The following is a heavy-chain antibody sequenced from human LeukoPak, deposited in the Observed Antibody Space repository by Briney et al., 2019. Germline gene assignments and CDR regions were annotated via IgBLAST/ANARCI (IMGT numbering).Heavy chain of an antibody. CDR2: ISGSGGRT. Sequence: HPGGSLRLSCAASGFTFSNYAMSWVRQAPGKGLEWVSVISGSGGRTYYADSVKGRFTISRDNAKNSLYLQMNSLRAEDTAVYYCARVESLEVCSGNVYFQHWGQGTLVTVSS. CDR3: ARVESLEVCSGNVYFQH. V-gene: IGHV3-23*01. D-gene: IGHD6-19*01. J-gene: IGHJ1*01. CDR1: GFTFSNYA.